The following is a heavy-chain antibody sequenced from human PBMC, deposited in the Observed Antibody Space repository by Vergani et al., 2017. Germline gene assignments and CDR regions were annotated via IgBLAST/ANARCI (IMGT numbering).Heavy chain of an antibody. D-gene: IGHD3-9*01. CDR1: GFSLTTGGEG. V-gene: IGHV2-5*01. CDR2: VYWNDDE. Sequence: QLNLRESGPTLVKPPQTLTLTCTFSGFSLTTGGEGVGWIRQPPGRALEWLAFVYWNDDECYSPSLKSRVTITKDTSKNEVILTMSTMDPVDTATYYCVHRLGYFDWDGAFDVWGPGTMVTVSS. CDR3: VHRLGYFDWDGAFDV. J-gene: IGHJ3*01.